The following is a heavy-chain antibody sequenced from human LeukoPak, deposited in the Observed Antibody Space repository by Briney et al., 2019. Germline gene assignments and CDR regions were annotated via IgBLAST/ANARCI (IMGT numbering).Heavy chain of an antibody. D-gene: IGHD1-26*01. Sequence: GGSLRLSCPASGFTFSTYAMTWVRQAPGKGLEWVSGISTSGDRTYYADSVKGRFTISRDNPKNTLYLQMNSLRAEDTAEYYCARSAVGTSCCTAVDYWGQGTLVTVSS. CDR1: GFTFSTYA. J-gene: IGHJ4*02. CDR3: ARSAVGTSCCTAVDY. V-gene: IGHV3-23*01. CDR2: ISTSGDRT.